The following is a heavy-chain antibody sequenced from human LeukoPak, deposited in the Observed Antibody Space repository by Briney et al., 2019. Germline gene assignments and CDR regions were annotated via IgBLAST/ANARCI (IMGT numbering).Heavy chain of an antibody. Sequence: ASVKVSCKASGYTFTSYDINWVRQAPGQGLEGMGWVNPKSGNTGYKQKFQARVTITRDTSITTAYMELSSLTSDDTALYYCARDLYGDGSYFDPWGQGTLVTVSS. CDR2: VNPKSGNT. CDR1: GYTFTSYD. CDR3: ARDLYGDGSYFDP. V-gene: IGHV1-8*03. D-gene: IGHD4-17*01. J-gene: IGHJ5*02.